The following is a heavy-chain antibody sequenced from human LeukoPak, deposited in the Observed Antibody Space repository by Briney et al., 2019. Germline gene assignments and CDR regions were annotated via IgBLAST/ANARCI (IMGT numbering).Heavy chain of an antibody. CDR1: GYTFTSYG. V-gene: IGHV1-18*01. J-gene: IGHJ6*03. CDR2: ISAYNGNT. D-gene: IGHD5-18*01. Sequence: ASVKVSCKASGYTFTSYGISWVRQAPGQGLEWMGWISAYNGNTNYAQKLQGRVTMTTDTSTSTAYMELRSLRSDDTAVYYCARESTDTYYYYYYMDVWGKGTTVTVSS. CDR3: ARESTDTYYYYYYMDV.